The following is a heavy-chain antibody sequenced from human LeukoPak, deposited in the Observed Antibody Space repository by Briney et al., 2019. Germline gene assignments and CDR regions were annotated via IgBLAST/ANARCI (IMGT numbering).Heavy chain of an antibody. D-gene: IGHD3-3*01. CDR1: GFTFSSYA. V-gene: IGHV3-23*01. J-gene: IGHJ4*02. CDR3: AKVDGITIFEVFDY. CDR2: ISGSGSST. Sequence: GGSLRLSCAASGFTFSSYAMSWVRQAPGKGLEWLSSISGSGSSTYYADSAKGRFTISRDNSKKMLYLQMISLRADDTAVYFCAKVDGITIFEVFDYWGQGTLVTVSS.